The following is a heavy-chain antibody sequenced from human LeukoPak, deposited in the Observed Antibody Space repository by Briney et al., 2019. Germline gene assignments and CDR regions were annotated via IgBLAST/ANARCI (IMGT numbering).Heavy chain of an antibody. CDR2: IKGDGSLN. Sequence: GGSLRLSCVASGFTFSNYWMSWVRQAPGKGLEWVANIKGDGSLNHYLRSVKGRFTISRDNAKNSLFLQMNSLRAEDTAVYYCASFDTTVITADYWGQGTLVTVSS. V-gene: IGHV3-7*01. CDR1: GFTFSNYW. D-gene: IGHD5-18*01. J-gene: IGHJ4*02. CDR3: ASFDTTVITADY.